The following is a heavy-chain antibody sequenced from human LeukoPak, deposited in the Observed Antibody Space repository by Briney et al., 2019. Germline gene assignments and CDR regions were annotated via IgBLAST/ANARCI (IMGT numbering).Heavy chain of an antibody. V-gene: IGHV1-69*04. D-gene: IGHD6-19*01. CDR2: IIPILGIA. J-gene: IGHJ6*02. Sequence: SVKVSCKASGGTFSSYAISWVRQAPGQGLEWMGRIIPILGIANYAQKFQGRVTITADKSTSTAYMELSRLRSDDTAVYYCARIRIAVRYKAYYYYGMDVWGQGTTVTVSS. CDR3: ARIRIAVRYKAYYYYGMDV. CDR1: GGTFSSYA.